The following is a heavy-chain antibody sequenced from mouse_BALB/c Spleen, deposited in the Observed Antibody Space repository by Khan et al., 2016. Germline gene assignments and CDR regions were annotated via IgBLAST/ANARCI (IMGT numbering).Heavy chain of an antibody. J-gene: IGHJ4*01. D-gene: IGHD2-3*01. Sequence: QIQLVQSGPELKKPGETVKISCKASGYTFTNYGMNWVKQAPGKGLKWMGWINTYTGEPTYADDFKGRFAFSLETSASTAYLQINNLKKEYMATYFLARRGGYLSAMDYWGQGTSVTVSS. CDR1: GYTFTNYG. V-gene: IGHV9-1*02. CDR2: INTYTGEP. CDR3: ARRGGYLSAMDY.